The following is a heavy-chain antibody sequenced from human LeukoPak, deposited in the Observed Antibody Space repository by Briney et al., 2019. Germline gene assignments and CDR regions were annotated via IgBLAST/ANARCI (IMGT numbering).Heavy chain of an antibody. Sequence: GASVKVSCKVSGHTLTELSLHWVRQAPGKGLEWMGGFDPEDCETIYAQKFQGRVTMPEDTATDTAYMELSSLRSEDTAVYYCATDPEVTTISSYLSVWGQGTLVTVSS. CDR3: ATDPEVTTISSYLSV. CDR1: GHTLTELS. CDR2: FDPEDCET. V-gene: IGHV1-24*01. J-gene: IGHJ4*02. D-gene: IGHD5-12*01.